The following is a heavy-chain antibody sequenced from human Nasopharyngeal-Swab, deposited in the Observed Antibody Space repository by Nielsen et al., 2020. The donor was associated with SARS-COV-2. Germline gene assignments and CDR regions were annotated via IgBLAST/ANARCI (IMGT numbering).Heavy chain of an antibody. CDR3: ARDDYGDYGVGYYYYYMDV. CDR1: GYTFTSYD. Sequence: ASVKVSCKASGYTFTSYDINWVRQAPGQGLEWMGWINTNTGNPTYAQGFTGRFVFSLDTSVSTAYLQISSLKAEDTAVYYCARDDYGDYGVGYYYYYMDVWGKGTTVTVSS. CDR2: INTNTGNP. D-gene: IGHD4-17*01. V-gene: IGHV7-4-1*02. J-gene: IGHJ6*03.